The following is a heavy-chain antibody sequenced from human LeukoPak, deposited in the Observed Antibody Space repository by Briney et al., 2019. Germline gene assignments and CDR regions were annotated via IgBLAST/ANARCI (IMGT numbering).Heavy chain of an antibody. D-gene: IGHD4-23*01. CDR3: ARDLSGNSYFDY. Sequence: GGSLRLSCAASGFTFSSYPMRWVRQAPGKGLEWVAVISYDGSNRYYIDSVKGRFTISRDNSKNTLYLQMNSLRAEDTAVYYCARDLSGNSYFDYWGQGTLVTVSS. CDR2: ISYDGSNR. J-gene: IGHJ4*02. V-gene: IGHV3-30-3*01. CDR1: GFTFSSYP.